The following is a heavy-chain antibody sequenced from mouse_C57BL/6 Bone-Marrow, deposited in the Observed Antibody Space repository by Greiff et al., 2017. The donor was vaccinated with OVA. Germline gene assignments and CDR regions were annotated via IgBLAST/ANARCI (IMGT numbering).Heavy chain of an antibody. Sequence: VMLVESGPGLVQPSQSLSITCTVSGFSLTSYGVHWVRQSPGKGLEWLGVIWRGGSTDYNAAFMSRLSITKDNSKSQVFFKMNSLQADDTAIYYCAKNGVVATDWYFDVWGTGTTVTVSS. CDR2: IWRGGST. D-gene: IGHD1-1*01. CDR3: AKNGVVATDWYFDV. CDR1: GFSLTSYG. V-gene: IGHV2-5*01. J-gene: IGHJ1*03.